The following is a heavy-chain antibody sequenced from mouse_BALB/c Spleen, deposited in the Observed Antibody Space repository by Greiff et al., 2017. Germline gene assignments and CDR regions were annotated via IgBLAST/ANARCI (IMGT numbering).Heavy chain of an antibody. Sequence: EVQVVESGGGLVKPGGSLKLSCAASGFTFSSYAMSWVRQTPEKRLEWVASISSGGSTYYPDSVKGRFTISRDNARNILYLQMSSLRSEDTAMYYCARDSLYYGNYDYWGQGTTLTVSS. CDR2: ISSGGST. D-gene: IGHD2-1*01. V-gene: IGHV5-6-5*01. J-gene: IGHJ2*01. CDR1: GFTFSSYA. CDR3: ARDSLYYGNYDY.